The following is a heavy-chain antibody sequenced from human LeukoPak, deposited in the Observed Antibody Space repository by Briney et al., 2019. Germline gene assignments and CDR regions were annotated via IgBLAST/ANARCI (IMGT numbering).Heavy chain of an antibody. Sequence: PGGSLRLSCVASGFTFRDYSMAWVRQVPGGGLEWVSAIARDDYTVYPDPLKGRFTISRDNSRNTLYLQMNTLRAEDTAVYYRVKERDRGTDVADDFDFWGQGTLVTVSS. CDR3: VKERDRGTDVADDFDF. D-gene: IGHD6-19*01. V-gene: IGHV3-23*01. CDR1: GFTFRDYS. CDR2: IARDDYT. J-gene: IGHJ4*02.